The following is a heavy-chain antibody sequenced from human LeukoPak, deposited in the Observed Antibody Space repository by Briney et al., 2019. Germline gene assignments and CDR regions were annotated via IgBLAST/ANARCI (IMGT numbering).Heavy chain of an antibody. V-gene: IGHV3-23*01. J-gene: IGHJ4*02. CDR3: ANGLQGYCSSTSCSNFDY. CDR2: ISGSGGST. CDR1: GFTFSSYA. Sequence: ERSLRLSCAASGFTFSSYAMSWVRQAPGKGLEWVSAISGSGGSTYDADSVKGRFTISRDNSKNTLYLQMNSLRAEDTAVYYCANGLQGYCSSTSCSNFDYWGQGTLVTVSS. D-gene: IGHD2-2*01.